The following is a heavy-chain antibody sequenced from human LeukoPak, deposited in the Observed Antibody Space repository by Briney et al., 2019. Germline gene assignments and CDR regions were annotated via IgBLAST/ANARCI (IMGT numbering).Heavy chain of an antibody. D-gene: IGHD5-24*01. Sequence: ASVKVSCKASGYTFTSYGISWVRQAPGQGLEWRGWISAYNGNTNYAQKLQGRVTMTTDTSTSTAYMELRSLRSDDTAVYYCARVNVEMASNSPLDFDYWGQGTLVTVSS. CDR2: ISAYNGNT. CDR1: GYTFTSYG. CDR3: ARVNVEMASNSPLDFDY. V-gene: IGHV1-18*01. J-gene: IGHJ4*02.